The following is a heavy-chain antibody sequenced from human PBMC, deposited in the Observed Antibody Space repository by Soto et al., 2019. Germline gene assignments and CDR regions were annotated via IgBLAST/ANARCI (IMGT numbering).Heavy chain of an antibody. J-gene: IGHJ4*02. Sequence: VQLVESGGGLVQPGGSLRLSCAASGFTFSSYDMHWVRQATGKGLEWVSAIGTAGDTYYPGSVKGRITISRENAKNSLYLQMNSLRAGDTAVYYCARANRGGWPRDWGQGTLVTVSS. CDR3: ARANRGGWPRD. CDR2: IGTAGDT. V-gene: IGHV3-13*01. CDR1: GFTFSSYD. D-gene: IGHD6-19*01.